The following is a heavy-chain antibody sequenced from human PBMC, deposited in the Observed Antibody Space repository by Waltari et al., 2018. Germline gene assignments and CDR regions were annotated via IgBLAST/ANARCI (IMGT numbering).Heavy chain of an antibody. D-gene: IGHD1-26*01. CDR2: FDPENGET. J-gene: IGHJ3*02. Sequence: QVQLVQSGAEVKKPGASVKVSCKVSGYTLTELSMHWVRQAPGKGLEGSGGFDPENGETIYAQKFQGRVTMTEDTSTDTAYMELSSLRSEDTAVYYCATPSGASDAFDIWGQGTMVTVST. V-gene: IGHV1-24*01. CDR3: ATPSGASDAFDI. CDR1: GYTLTELS.